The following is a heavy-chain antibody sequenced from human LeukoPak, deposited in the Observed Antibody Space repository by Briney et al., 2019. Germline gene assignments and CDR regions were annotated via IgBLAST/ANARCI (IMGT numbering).Heavy chain of an antibody. D-gene: IGHD6-13*01. CDR2: IYYSGST. Sequence: SETLSLTCTVSGGSISDSYWTWIRQPPGRGLEWIGYIYYSGSTNYNPSLKSQVTISIDTSKSQFSLKLTSVTAADTAVYYCARASPYSSSWYYFDYWGQGTLVTVSS. J-gene: IGHJ4*02. CDR1: GGSISDSY. CDR3: ARASPYSSSWYYFDY. V-gene: IGHV4-59*01.